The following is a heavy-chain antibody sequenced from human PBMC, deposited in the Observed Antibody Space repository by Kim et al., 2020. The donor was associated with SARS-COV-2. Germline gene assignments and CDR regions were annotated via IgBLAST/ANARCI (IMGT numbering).Heavy chain of an antibody. J-gene: IGHJ4*02. CDR3: ARDSIVATYFDY. Sequence: YYADSVKGRITIPRDNAKNSLYLQMNSLRAEDTAVYYCARDSIVATYFDYWGQGTLVTVSS. D-gene: IGHD5-12*01. V-gene: IGHV3-11*01.